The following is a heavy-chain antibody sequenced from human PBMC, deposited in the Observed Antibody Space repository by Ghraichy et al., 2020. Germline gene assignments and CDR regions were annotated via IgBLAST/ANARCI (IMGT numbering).Heavy chain of an antibody. CDR2: IYYSGST. CDR3: ATYGSSSWY. CDR1: GGSISSSSYY. V-gene: IGHV4-39*01. Sequence: SETLSLTCTVSGGSISSSSYYWVWIRQPPGKGLEWIGSIYYSGSTYYNPSLKSRVTISVDTSKNQFSLKLSSVTDADTAVYYCATYGSSSWYWGQGTLVTVSS. D-gene: IGHD6-13*01. J-gene: IGHJ4*02.